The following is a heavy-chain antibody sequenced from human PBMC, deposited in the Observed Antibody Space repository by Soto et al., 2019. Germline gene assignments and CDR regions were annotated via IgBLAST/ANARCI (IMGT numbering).Heavy chain of an antibody. CDR3: ARHATMAAAHTPHYYYGMDV. J-gene: IGHJ6*02. Sequence: QVQLQESGPGLVKPSETLSLTCTVSGGSISSYYWSWIRQPPGKGLEWIGYIYYSGSTNYNPSLKSRVTISVDTSKNQFSLKLSSVTAADTAVYYCARHATMAAAHTPHYYYGMDVWGQGTTVTVSS. V-gene: IGHV4-59*08. CDR2: IYYSGST. CDR1: GGSISSYY. D-gene: IGHD6-13*01.